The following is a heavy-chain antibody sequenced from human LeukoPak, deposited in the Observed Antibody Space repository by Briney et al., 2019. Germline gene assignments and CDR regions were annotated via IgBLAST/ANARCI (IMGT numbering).Heavy chain of an antibody. CDR2: IYHSGST. CDR3: ARVGVGGSGYWKEALDY. V-gene: IGHV4-38-2*02. J-gene: IGHJ4*02. CDR1: GYSISSGYY. D-gene: IGHD3-22*01. Sequence: SETLSLTCTVSGYSISSGYYWGWIRQPPGKRLEWIGSIYHSGSTYYNPSLKSRVTISVDTSKNQFSLKLSSVTAADTAVYYCARVGVGGSGYWKEALDYWGQGTLVTVSS.